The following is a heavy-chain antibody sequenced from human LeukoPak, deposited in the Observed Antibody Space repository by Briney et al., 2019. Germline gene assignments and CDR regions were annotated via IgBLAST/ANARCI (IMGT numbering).Heavy chain of an antibody. CDR1: GLSFSTYW. CDR3: ARDVDYYYGLDV. V-gene: IGHV3-7*04. Sequence: GGSLRPSCAASGLSFSTYWVTWVRQAPGKGLEWVAIIKQDGSEKYYLDSVKGRFTISRNNAENSLFLQMNSLRAEDTATYYCARDVDYYYGLDVWGQGTTVAVSS. CDR2: IKQDGSEK. J-gene: IGHJ6*02.